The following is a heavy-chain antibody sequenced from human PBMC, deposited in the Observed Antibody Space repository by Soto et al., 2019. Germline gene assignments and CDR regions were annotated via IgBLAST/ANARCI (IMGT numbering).Heavy chain of an antibody. J-gene: IGHJ4*02. V-gene: IGHV3-73*02. CDR1: GLSFSDST. CDR2: IRDKANHYAT. Sequence: EVQLVESGGGWVQPGGSLKLSCSGSGLSFSDSTLHWVRQASGQGLEWVGRIRDKANHYATAYDVSVRGRFTISRDDSENTAYLQMNSLKTEDTAVYYCTRPPSGSYGDDSDYGGQGTLVTVSS. CDR3: TRPPSGSYGDDSDY. D-gene: IGHD1-26*01.